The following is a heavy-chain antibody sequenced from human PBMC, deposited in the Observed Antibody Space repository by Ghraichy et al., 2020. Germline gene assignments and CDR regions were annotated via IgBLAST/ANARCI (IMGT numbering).Heavy chain of an antibody. CDR1: GFTFSPYW. CDR3: ARDLIRNWNFDY. J-gene: IGHJ4*02. CDR2: IKQDGSEK. D-gene: IGHD1-1*01. V-gene: IGHV3-7*01. Sequence: LSLTCAASGFTFSPYWMRWVRQAPGKGLEWVANIKQDGSEKYYVDSVKGRFTISRDNAKNSLYLQMNSLRAEDTAVYYCARDLIRNWNFDYWGQGTLVTVSS.